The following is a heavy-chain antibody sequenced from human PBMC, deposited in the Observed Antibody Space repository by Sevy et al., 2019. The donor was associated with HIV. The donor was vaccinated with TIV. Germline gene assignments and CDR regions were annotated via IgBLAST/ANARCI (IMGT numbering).Heavy chain of an antibody. V-gene: IGHV3-30-3*01. CDR3: ATDRYYDSSGYSDY. CDR1: GFTFSSYA. CDR2: ISYDGSNK. J-gene: IGHJ4*02. Sequence: GGSLRLSCAASGFTFSSYAMHWVRQAPGKGLEWVAVISYDGSNKYYADSVKRRFTISRDNSKNTLYLQMNSLRAEDTAVYYCATDRYYDSSGYSDYWGQGTLVTVSS. D-gene: IGHD3-22*01.